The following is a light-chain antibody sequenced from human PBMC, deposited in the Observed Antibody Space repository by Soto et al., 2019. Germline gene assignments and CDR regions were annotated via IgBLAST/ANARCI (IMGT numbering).Light chain of an antibody. CDR3: HHYDSSPPYT. CDR1: RSFASSY. V-gene: IGKV3-20*01. Sequence: EIVLTQSPATLSLSPGERATLSCRASRSFASSYLAWYQHKPGQAPRLLIYAASSRATGIPDRFIGSGSGTDFTLTISRPEPDDSAVYYCHHYDSSPPYTFGQGTKLEIK. CDR2: AAS. J-gene: IGKJ2*01.